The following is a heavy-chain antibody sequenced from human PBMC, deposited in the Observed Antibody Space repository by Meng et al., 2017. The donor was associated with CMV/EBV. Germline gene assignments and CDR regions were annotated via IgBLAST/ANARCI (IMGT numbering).Heavy chain of an antibody. D-gene: IGHD3-10*01. V-gene: IGHV4-61*01. J-gene: IGHJ5*02. CDR3: ARDPYYGSGSYYT. CDR2: IYYSGGT. CDR1: FGSVSSVSYF. Sequence: VSFGSVSSVSYFGCWIRQPPGKGLEWIGYIYYSGGTNYNPSLKSRVTISVDTSKNQFSLKLSSVTAADTAVYYCARDPYYGSGSYYTWGQGTLVTVSS.